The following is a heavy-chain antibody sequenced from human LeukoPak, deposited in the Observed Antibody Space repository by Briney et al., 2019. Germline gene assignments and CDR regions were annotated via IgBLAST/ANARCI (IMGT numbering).Heavy chain of an antibody. CDR3: ARGLDLGDYYGSGSYVPSYYGMDV. D-gene: IGHD3-10*01. J-gene: IGHJ6*02. V-gene: IGHV1-18*01. Sequence: ASVKVSCKASGYTFTSYGISWVRQAPGQGLEWMGWISAYNGNTNYAQKLQGRVTMTTDTSTSTAYMELRSLRSDDTAVYYCARGLDLGDYYGSGSYVPSYYGMDVWGQGTTVTVSS. CDR2: ISAYNGNT. CDR1: GYTFTSYG.